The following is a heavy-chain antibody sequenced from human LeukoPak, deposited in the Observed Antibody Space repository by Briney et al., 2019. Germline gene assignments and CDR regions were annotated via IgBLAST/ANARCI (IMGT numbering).Heavy chain of an antibody. V-gene: IGHV3-23*01. CDR2: ISGSGSTI. CDR3: ARDSRDGYNEGDY. D-gene: IGHD5-24*01. J-gene: IGHJ4*02. Sequence: SGGSLRLSCAASGFTFSSYAMSWVRQAPGKGLEWVSAISGSGSTIYYADSVKGRFTISRDNAKNSLYLQMNSLRAEDTAVYYCARDSRDGYNEGDYWGQGTLVTVSS. CDR1: GFTFSSYA.